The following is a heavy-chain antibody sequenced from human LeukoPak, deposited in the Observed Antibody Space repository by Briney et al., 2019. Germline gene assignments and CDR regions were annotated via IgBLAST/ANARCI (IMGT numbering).Heavy chain of an antibody. Sequence: GESLRLSCAASGFSFSDFWMSWVRQAPGKGLEWVANIKDDGSEKYYVDSVKGRFTISRDNTKSSLLLQINMLREEDTVLYYCAKVDIWGSYRWGFDYWGQGTLITVSS. CDR3: AKVDIWGSYRWGFDY. J-gene: IGHJ4*02. D-gene: IGHD3-16*02. CDR2: IKDDGSEK. V-gene: IGHV3-7*01. CDR1: GFSFSDFW.